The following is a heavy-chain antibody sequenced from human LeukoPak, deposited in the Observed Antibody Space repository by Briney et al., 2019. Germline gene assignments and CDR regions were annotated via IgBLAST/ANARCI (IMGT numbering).Heavy chain of an antibody. CDR2: INAGNGNT. J-gene: IGHJ5*02. V-gene: IGHV1/OR15-3*02. CDR3: ARAPVVPAAMGDWFDP. CDR1: GYTFTDYF. Sequence: ASVKVSCKASGYTFTDYFMNWMRQAPGQRLEWMGWINAGNGNTKYSQKLQGRVTITRDTSTSTVYMELSSLRSEDTAVYYCARAPVVPAAMGDWFDPWGQGTLVTVSS. D-gene: IGHD2-2*01.